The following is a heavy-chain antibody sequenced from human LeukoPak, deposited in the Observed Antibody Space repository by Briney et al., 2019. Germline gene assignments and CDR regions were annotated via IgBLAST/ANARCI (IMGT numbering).Heavy chain of an antibody. D-gene: IGHD6-19*01. CDR1: GFTFSSYA. J-gene: IGHJ6*02. CDR2: ISYDGGNK. V-gene: IGHV3-30-3*01. CDR3: ARDSAAVAGPYSTHYYGMDV. Sequence: GRSLRLSCAASGFTFSSYAMHWVRQAPGKGLEWVAVISYDGGNKYYADSVKGRFTISRDNSKNTLYLQMNSLRAEDTAVYYCARDSAAVAGPYSTHYYGMDVWGQGTTVTVSS.